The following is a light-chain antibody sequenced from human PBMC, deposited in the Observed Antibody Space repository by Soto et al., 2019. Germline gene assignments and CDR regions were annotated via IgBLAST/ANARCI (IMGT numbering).Light chain of an antibody. CDR2: YDS. Sequence: SYELTQPPSLSVAPGQTARITCGGNNFGSKSVHWYQQKPGQAPVLVIYYDSDRPSGIPDRFSGSNSANTATLTISRVEVGDEADYYCHVWDSSSDLAVFGGGTQLTVL. CDR1: NFGSKS. V-gene: IGLV3-21*01. J-gene: IGLJ7*01. CDR3: HVWDSSSDLAV.